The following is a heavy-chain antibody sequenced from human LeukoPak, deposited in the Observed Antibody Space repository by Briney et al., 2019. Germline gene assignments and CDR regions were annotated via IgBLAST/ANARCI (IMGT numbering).Heavy chain of an antibody. V-gene: IGHV1-69*01. CDR1: GGTFSSYA. CDR2: IIPIFGTA. Sequence: SVKASCKASGGTFSSYAISWVRQAPGQGLEWMGGIIPIFGTANYAQKFQGRVTITADESTSTAYMELSSLRSEDTAVYYCARDVGGYSYGFDYWGQGTLVTVSS. CDR3: ARDVGGYSYGFDY. J-gene: IGHJ4*02. D-gene: IGHD5-18*01.